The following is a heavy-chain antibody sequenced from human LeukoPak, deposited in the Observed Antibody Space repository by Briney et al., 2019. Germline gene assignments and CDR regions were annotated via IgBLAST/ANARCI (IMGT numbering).Heavy chain of an antibody. Sequence: PGGSLRLSCAASGFTFSTYWMHWVRQAPGKGLVWVSRINSDGSSTSYADSVKGRFTISRDNAKNTLYLQMNGLRAEDTAVYYCARGRYYYDSSGYYHHDYWGQGTLVTVSS. D-gene: IGHD3-22*01. CDR3: ARGRYYYDSSGYYHHDY. V-gene: IGHV3-74*01. CDR1: GFTFSTYW. CDR2: INSDGSST. J-gene: IGHJ4*02.